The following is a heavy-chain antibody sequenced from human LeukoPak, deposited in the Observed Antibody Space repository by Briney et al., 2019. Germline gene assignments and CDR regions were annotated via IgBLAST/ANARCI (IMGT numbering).Heavy chain of an antibody. CDR1: GGTFSSYA. Sequence: SVKVSCKASGGTFSSYAISWVRQAPGQGLEWMGGIIPIFGTANYAQKFQGRVTITADESTSTAYMELSSLRSEDTAVYYCARYDFWSGYHLQYFQHWGQGTLVTVSS. CDR3: ARYDFWSGYHLQYFQH. J-gene: IGHJ1*01. CDR2: IIPIFGTA. D-gene: IGHD3-3*01. V-gene: IGHV1-69*01.